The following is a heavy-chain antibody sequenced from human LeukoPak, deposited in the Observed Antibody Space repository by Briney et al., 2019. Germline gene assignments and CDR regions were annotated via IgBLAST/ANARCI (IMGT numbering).Heavy chain of an antibody. D-gene: IGHD1-26*01. CDR3: PKGGGSSPFDY. V-gene: IGHV3-23*01. J-gene: IGHJ4*02. CDR1: GLTFSSYA. CDR2: ISSGGGST. Sequence: GGSLRLSCAASGLTFSSYAMTWVRQAPGKGLEWVSSISSGGGSTYYADSVKGRFTISRDNSKNTLYLQMNSLRAEDTAVYYCPKGGGSSPFDYWGQGTPVTVSS.